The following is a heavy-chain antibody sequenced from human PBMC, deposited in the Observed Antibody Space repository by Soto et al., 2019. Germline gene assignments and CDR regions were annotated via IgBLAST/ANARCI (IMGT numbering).Heavy chain of an antibody. J-gene: IGHJ6*02. CDR3: AREGGISSYYYYGMDV. CDR1: GGSISSGDYY. CDR2: IYYSGST. D-gene: IGHD3-16*01. V-gene: IGHV4-30-4*01. Sequence: SETLSLTCTVSGGSISSGDYYWSWIRQPPGKGLEWIGYIYYSGSTYYNPSLKSRVTISVDTSKNQFSLKLSSVTAADTAVYYCAREGGISSYYYYGMDVWGQGTTVTVSS.